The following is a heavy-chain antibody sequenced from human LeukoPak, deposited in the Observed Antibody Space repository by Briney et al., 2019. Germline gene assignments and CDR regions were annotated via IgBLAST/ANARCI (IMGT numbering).Heavy chain of an antibody. Sequence: GGSLRLPCAASGFTFSSYSMNWVRQAPGKGLEGVSSISSSSSYIYYADSVKGRFTISRDNAKNSLYLQMNSLRAEDTAVYYCARDLTVAGTPNWFDPWGQGTLVTVSS. J-gene: IGHJ5*02. CDR2: ISSSSSYI. CDR1: GFTFSSYS. CDR3: ARDLTVAGTPNWFDP. V-gene: IGHV3-21*01. D-gene: IGHD6-19*01.